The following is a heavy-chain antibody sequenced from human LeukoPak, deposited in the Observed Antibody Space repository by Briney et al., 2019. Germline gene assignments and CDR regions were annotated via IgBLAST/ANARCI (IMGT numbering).Heavy chain of an antibody. CDR1: GFTFSGSG. CDR3: AKGGCRGTCNPLAY. Sequence: GESLRLSCAASGFTFSGSGMSWVRQAPGKGLEWISSSGDSDGSTYYADSLKGRFTISRDNSKNTLYLQMSNLRAEDTAVYYCAKGGCRGTCNPLAYWGQGALVTVSP. D-gene: IGHD2-15*01. V-gene: IGHV3-23*01. J-gene: IGHJ4*02. CDR2: SGDSDGST.